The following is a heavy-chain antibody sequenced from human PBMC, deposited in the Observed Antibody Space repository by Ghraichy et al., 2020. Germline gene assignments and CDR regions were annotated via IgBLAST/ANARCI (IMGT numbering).Heavy chain of an antibody. V-gene: IGHV4-34*01. CDR1: GGSFSGYY. Sequence: SETLSLTCAVYGGSFSGYYWSWIRQPPGKGLEWIGEINHSGSTNYNPSLKSRVTISVDTSKNQFSLKLSSVTAADTAVYYCARVYWNYDTYYFDYWGQGTLVTVSS. D-gene: IGHD1-7*01. CDR2: INHSGST. J-gene: IGHJ4*02. CDR3: ARVYWNYDTYYFDY.